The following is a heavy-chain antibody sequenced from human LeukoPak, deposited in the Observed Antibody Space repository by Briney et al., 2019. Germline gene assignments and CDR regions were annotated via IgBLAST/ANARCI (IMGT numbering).Heavy chain of an antibody. J-gene: IGHJ4*02. D-gene: IGHD3-10*01. V-gene: IGHV4-39*01. CDR2: IYYSGST. Sequence: SETLSLTCTVSGGSISSSSYYWVWMRQPPGKGLEWIGSIYYSGSTYYNPSLKSRVTISVDTSKNQFSLRLNSVTAADTAVYYCARHTSMVRGVMKYYFDYWGQGTLATVSS. CDR1: GGSISSSSYY. CDR3: ARHTSMVRGVMKYYFDY.